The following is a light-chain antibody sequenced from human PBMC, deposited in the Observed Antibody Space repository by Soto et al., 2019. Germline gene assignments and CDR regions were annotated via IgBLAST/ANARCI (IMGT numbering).Light chain of an antibody. CDR2: GAS. CDR1: QSVSSSY. V-gene: IGKV3-20*01. J-gene: IGKJ2*01. Sequence: ELVLTQSPGTLSLSPGERATLSCRASQSVSSSYLAWYQQKPGQAPRLLIYGASSRATGIPDRFSGSGSGTDFTLTISRLEPEDFAVYYCQQYGSSPYTFGQGTK. CDR3: QQYGSSPYT.